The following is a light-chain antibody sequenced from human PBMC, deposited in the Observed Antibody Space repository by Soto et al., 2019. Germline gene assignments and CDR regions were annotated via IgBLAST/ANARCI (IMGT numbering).Light chain of an antibody. CDR2: GSY. Sequence: IGLTQSQCTPSLSRGERATLSSRALQRVSTSYLAWYQQNPGQDPRLLIYGSYSRATAIPDRVSGSGSGTDFTLTSIRMEPEDFAVYYCQKYSSSTYTFGHETQLEIK. CDR3: QKYSSSTYT. CDR1: QRVSTSY. V-gene: IGKV3-20*01. J-gene: IGKJ2*01.